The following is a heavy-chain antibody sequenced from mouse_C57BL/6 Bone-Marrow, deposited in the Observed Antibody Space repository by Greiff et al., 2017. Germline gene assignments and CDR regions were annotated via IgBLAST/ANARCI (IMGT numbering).Heavy chain of an antibody. D-gene: IGHD2-3*01. J-gene: IGHJ2*01. CDR1: GYTFTSYG. CDR2: IYPRSGNT. V-gene: IGHV1-81*01. Sequence: VQLQQSGAELARPGASVKLSCKASGYTFTSYGISWVKQRTGQGLEWIGEIYPRSGNTYYNEKFKGKATLTADKSSSTAYMELRSLTSEDSAVYFCERWLLRVYYFDYWGQGTTLTVSS. CDR3: ERWLLRVYYFDY.